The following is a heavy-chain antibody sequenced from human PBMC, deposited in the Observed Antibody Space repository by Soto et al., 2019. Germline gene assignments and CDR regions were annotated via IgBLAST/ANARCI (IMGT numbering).Heavy chain of an antibody. J-gene: IGHJ4*02. CDR3: ATSGGMELGYCSDTSCYDY. Sequence: PGGSLRLSCAASGFTFSSYEMNWVRQAPGEGLEWVSYISMTGSATYYADSVKGRFTISRDNAKNSLYLQMNSLTAEDTAVYYCATSGGMELGYCSDTSCYDYWGQGTLVTVSS. D-gene: IGHD2-2*01. CDR1: GFTFSSYE. V-gene: IGHV3-48*03. CDR2: ISMTGSAT.